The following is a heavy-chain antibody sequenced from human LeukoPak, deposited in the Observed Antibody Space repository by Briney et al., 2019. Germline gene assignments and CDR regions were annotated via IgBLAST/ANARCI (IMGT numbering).Heavy chain of an antibody. CDR3: ARGRGGGSRAYY. D-gene: IGHD2-15*01. CDR1: GVSITSSGHF. J-gene: IGHJ4*02. V-gene: IGHV4-39*01. CDR2: IYSSGIT. Sequence: SETLSLTCSVSGVSITSSGHFWGWIRQPPGKGLEWIGNIYSSGITYYKPSLKSRVTISVDTSKNQFSLKVSSVTAADTAVYYCARGRGGGSRAYYWGQGTLVTVSS.